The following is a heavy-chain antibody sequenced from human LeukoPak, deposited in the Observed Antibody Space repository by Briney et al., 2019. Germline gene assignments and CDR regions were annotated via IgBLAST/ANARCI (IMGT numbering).Heavy chain of an antibody. CDR1: GFTFSSYG. J-gene: IGHJ4*02. CDR3: AKDLGGQQLVRPSVY. V-gene: IGHV3-30*18. Sequence: GGSLRLSCAASGFTFSSYGMHWVRQAPGKGLEWVAVISYDGSNKYYADSVKGRFTISRDNSKNTLYLQMNSLRAEDTAVYYCAKDLGGQQLVRPSVYXGQEPWSPSPQ. D-gene: IGHD6-13*01. CDR2: ISYDGSNK.